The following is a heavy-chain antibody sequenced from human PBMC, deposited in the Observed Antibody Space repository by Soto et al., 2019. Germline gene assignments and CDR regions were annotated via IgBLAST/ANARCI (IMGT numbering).Heavy chain of an antibody. D-gene: IGHD3-22*01. J-gene: IGHJ4*02. CDR1: GFTFSSSA. CDR3: ARSGYYYPLDFDH. Sequence: GGSLRLSCAASGFTFSSSAMGWVRQAPGKGLEWVSAISGSGGSTYYADTVKGRFTVSRDNSKNTLYLQMNSLRAEDTAVYYCARSGYYYPLDFDHWGQGNLVTVSS. V-gene: IGHV3-23*01. CDR2: ISGSGGST.